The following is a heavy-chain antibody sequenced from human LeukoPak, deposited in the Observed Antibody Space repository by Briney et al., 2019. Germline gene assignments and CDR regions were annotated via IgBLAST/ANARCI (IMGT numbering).Heavy chain of an antibody. CDR2: IYYSGST. J-gene: IGHJ6*02. CDR3: ARVVGTTWFYYTMDV. D-gene: IGHD1-7*01. Sequence: SETLSLTCTVSGGSISSGGYYWSWIRQHPGKGLEWIGYIYYSGSTYYNPSLESRVTISVDTSQSQFSLKLSSVTAADTAVYYCARVVGTTWFYYTMDVWGQGTTVTVSS. CDR1: GGSISSGGYY. V-gene: IGHV4-31*03.